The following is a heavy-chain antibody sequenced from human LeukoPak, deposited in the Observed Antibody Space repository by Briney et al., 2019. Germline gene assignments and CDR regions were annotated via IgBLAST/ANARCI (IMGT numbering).Heavy chain of an antibody. J-gene: IGHJ5*02. V-gene: IGHV4-39*01. Sequence: SETLSLTCTVSGGSISSSSYYWGWIRQPPGKGLEWIGSIYYSGSTYYNPSLKSRVTISVDPSKNQFSLKLSSVTAADTAVYYCARIWYSPQRGGDWFDPWGQGTLVTVSS. CDR2: IYYSGST. CDR3: ARIWYSPQRGGDWFDP. D-gene: IGHD1-1*01. CDR1: GGSISSSSYY.